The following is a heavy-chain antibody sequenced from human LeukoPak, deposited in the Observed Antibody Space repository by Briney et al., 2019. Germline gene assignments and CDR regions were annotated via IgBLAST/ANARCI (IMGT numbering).Heavy chain of an antibody. D-gene: IGHD6-13*01. V-gene: IGHV3-30*04. J-gene: IGHJ4*02. CDR2: MSYDGSDE. CDR1: GFTFRSYA. CDR3: ARVPAAAYSFFDY. Sequence: GGSLRLSRAASGFTFRSYAMHWVRQAPGKGLEWVALMSYDGSDEYYADSVKGRFTISRDNSKNTLYLQMNSLRAEDTAAYYCARVPAAAYSFFDYWGQGTLVTVSS.